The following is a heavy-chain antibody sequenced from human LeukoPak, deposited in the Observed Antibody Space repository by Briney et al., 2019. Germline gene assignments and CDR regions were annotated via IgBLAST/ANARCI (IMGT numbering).Heavy chain of an antibody. V-gene: IGHV3-23*01. J-gene: IGHJ4*02. Sequence: GGSLRLSCAASGFTFTSYAMSCVRQAPGKGLEWVSIISGSGAGTYYADSVKGRFTISRDNSKNTMYLQMNSLRVEDTAVYYCAKRNCSGGSCYPLDYWGQGTLVTVSS. CDR2: ISGSGAGT. CDR1: GFTFTSYA. D-gene: IGHD2-15*01. CDR3: AKRNCSGGSCYPLDY.